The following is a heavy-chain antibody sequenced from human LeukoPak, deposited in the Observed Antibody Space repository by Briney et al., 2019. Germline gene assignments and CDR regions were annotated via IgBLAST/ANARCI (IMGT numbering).Heavy chain of an antibody. V-gene: IGHV4/OR15-8*01. Sequence: PSETLSLTCSVSGGTISSGTWWNWVRQPPGKGLEWIGEIYHDETTNYSPSLKSRVTISVDKSKNHFSLKLSAVTAADTAVYYCAKDGIRSSSPGYFDYWGQGTLVTVSS. CDR3: AKDGIRSSSPGYFDY. CDR1: GGTISSGTW. CDR2: IYHDETT. D-gene: IGHD6-6*01. J-gene: IGHJ4*02.